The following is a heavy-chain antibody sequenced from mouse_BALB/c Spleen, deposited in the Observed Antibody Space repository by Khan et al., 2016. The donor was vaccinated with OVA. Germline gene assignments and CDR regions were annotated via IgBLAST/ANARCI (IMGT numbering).Heavy chain of an antibody. CDR3: ARGWGGDRFLY. CDR2: ISTYYGDV. D-gene: IGHD1-1*02. Sequence: QVQLKESGTELVRPGVSVKISCKGSGYTFTDFTMHWMKQSHAMSLEWIGVISTYYGDVDYNQKFKGKATITVDKSSNTAYMHLARLTSEDSAIDYCARGWGGDRFLYWGQGTLVTVSA. J-gene: IGHJ3*01. CDR1: GYTFTDFT. V-gene: IGHV1S137*01.